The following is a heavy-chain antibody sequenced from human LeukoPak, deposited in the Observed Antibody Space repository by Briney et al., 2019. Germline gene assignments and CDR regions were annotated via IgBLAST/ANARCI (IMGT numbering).Heavy chain of an antibody. CDR3: ARDVGGDWSPKSGYYYYYMDV. V-gene: IGHV1-18*01. Sequence: ASVKVSCKAYGYTINGYGISWVRQAPGQGLEWMGWISGLNGNTNYTQKLQGRVTLTTDTSTNTAYMELRSLRSDDTAVYYCARDVGGDWSPKSGYYYYYMDVWGKGHPGHRLL. CDR2: ISGLNGNT. D-gene: IGHD3/OR15-3a*01. J-gene: IGHJ6*03. CDR1: GYTINGYG.